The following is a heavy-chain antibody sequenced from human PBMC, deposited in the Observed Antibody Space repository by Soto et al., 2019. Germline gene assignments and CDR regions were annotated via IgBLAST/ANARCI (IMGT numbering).Heavy chain of an antibody. V-gene: IGHV1-69*01. Sequence: ASVRVCCKASWGTCSSYASSWVRQAPGKGLEWMGGIIPIFGTANYAQKFQGRVTITADESTSTAYMELSSLRSGDTAVYDCASTSSTYYAMDVWGHGTTVTV. D-gene: IGHD2-2*01. CDR2: IIPIFGTA. CDR3: ASTSSTYYAMDV. CDR1: WGTCSSYA. J-gene: IGHJ6*02.